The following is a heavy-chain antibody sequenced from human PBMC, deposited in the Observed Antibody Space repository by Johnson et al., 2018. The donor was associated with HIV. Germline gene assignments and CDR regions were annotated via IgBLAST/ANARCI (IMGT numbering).Heavy chain of an antibody. V-gene: IGHV3-30-3*02. CDR3: AKVNRMEQWLAGGGAFDI. CDR2: ISYDGSNT. D-gene: IGHD6-19*01. Sequence: QMQLVESGGGVVQPGGSLRLSCAASGFTFSSYAMHWVRQAPGKGLEWVAVISYDGSNTYYSDSVQGQFIISRDNSKNTLFLQMNSLGVEDTAVYYCAKVNRMEQWLAGGGAFDIWGQGTMVTVSS. J-gene: IGHJ3*02. CDR1: GFTFSSYA.